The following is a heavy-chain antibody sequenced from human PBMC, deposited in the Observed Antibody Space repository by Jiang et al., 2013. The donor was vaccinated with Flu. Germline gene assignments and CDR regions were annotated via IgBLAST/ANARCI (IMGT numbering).Heavy chain of an antibody. V-gene: IGHV1-8*01. D-gene: IGHD1-7*01. CDR2: MSPNSGIT. CDR3: VRGPTGTTDY. CDR1: GYTFTTYD. J-gene: IGHJ4*02. Sequence: ESGAEVKKPGASVKVSCKASGYTFTTYDINWVRQAAGQGLEWMGWMSPNSGITRYTQKFQGRVTMTRDTSINTAYMELSRLASEDAAVYYCVRGPTGTTDYWGQGTLV.